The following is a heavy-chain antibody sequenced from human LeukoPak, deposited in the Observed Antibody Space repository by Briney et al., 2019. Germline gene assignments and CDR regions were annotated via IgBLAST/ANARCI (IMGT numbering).Heavy chain of an antibody. Sequence: SVKVSCKASGYTFIDFYMHWVRQAPGQGLEWMGGIIPIFGTANYAQRFQGRVTITADESTNTAYLQLSSLRSEDTAVYFCARDAPSETTMVSAFDIWGQGTMVTVSS. CDR2: IIPIFGTA. D-gene: IGHD5-18*01. CDR1: GYTFIDFY. J-gene: IGHJ3*02. V-gene: IGHV1-69*13. CDR3: ARDAPSETTMVSAFDI.